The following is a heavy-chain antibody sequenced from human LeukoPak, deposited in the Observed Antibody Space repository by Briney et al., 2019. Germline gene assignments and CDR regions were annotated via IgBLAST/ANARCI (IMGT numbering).Heavy chain of an antibody. Sequence: SETLSLTCTVSGGSISSYYWSWIRQPPGKGLEWIGYIYYSGSTNYNPSLKSRVTISVDTSKNQFSLKLSSVTAADTAVYYCAKDRGKDDYVWGSLFPAFDIWGQGTMVTVSS. CDR3: AKDRGKDDYVWGSLFPAFDI. V-gene: IGHV4-59*01. J-gene: IGHJ3*02. CDR1: GGSISSYY. CDR2: IYYSGST. D-gene: IGHD3-16*01.